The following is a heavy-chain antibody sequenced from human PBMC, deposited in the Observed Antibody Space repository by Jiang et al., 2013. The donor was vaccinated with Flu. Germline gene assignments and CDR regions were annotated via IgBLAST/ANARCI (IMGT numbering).Heavy chain of an antibody. Sequence: SGAEVKKPGASVKVSCKASGYTFSNYVVHWVRQAPGQRLEWMGWINGGNGNTKYSQKFRGRVTMTTDTSTSTAYMELRSLRSDDTAVYYCARGPSGSYGGYYFDYWGQGTLVTVSS. V-gene: IGHV1-3*01. D-gene: IGHD1-26*01. CDR3: ARGPSGSYGGYYFDY. CDR2: INGGNGNT. CDR1: GYTFSNYV. J-gene: IGHJ4*02.